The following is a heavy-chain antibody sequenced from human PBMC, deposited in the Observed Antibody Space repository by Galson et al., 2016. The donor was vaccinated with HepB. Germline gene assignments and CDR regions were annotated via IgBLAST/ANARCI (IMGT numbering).Heavy chain of an antibody. D-gene: IGHD2-2*01. Sequence: SETLSLTCAVYGGSFSNYYWTWIRQPPGKGLEWIGEINHTGSTNYNPSLKSRVTISVDTSKNQFSLKLNSVTAADTAVYYCARGGGYCSSSSCYNDYWGRGTLVTVSS. V-gene: IGHV4-34*01. CDR1: GGSFSNYY. J-gene: IGHJ4*02. CDR2: INHTGST. CDR3: ARGGGYCSSSSCYNDY.